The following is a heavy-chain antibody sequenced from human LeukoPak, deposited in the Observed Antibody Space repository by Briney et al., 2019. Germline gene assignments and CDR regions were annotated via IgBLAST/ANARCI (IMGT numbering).Heavy chain of an antibody. J-gene: IGHJ4*02. V-gene: IGHV4-34*01. Sequence: SETLSLTCAVYGGSFSGYYWSWIRQPPGKGLEWIGEINHSGSTNYNPSLKSRVTISVDTSKNQFSLRLSSVTAADTAVYYCASSSSGWGFDYWAREPWSPSPQ. CDR3: ASSSSGWGFDY. D-gene: IGHD6-19*01. CDR1: GGSFSGYY. CDR2: INHSGST.